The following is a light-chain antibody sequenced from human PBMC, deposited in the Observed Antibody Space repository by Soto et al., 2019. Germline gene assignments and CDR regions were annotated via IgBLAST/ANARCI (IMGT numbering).Light chain of an antibody. J-gene: IGLJ3*02. V-gene: IGLV1-40*01. Sequence: SVLTQPPSVSGAPGQRVTISCTGSSSNIGAGYDVHWYQQLPGTSPKLLIYGNNNRPSGVPDRFSGSKSGTSASLAITGLQAEDEADYYCQSYDSSLSGFWVFGGGTKVTVL. CDR2: GNN. CDR1: SSNIGAGYD. CDR3: QSYDSSLSGFWV.